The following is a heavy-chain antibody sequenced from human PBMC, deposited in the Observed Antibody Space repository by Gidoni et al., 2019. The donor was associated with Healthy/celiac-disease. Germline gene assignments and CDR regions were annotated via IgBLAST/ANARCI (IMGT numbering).Heavy chain of an antibody. V-gene: IGHV1-2*02. D-gene: IGHD3-22*01. Sequence: GAEVKKPGASVKVSCKASGYTFTGYYMHWVRQAPGQGLEWMGWINPNSGGTNYAQKFQGRVTMTRDTSISTAYMELSRLRSDDTAVYYCARYLYYDSSGDNYWGQGTLVTVSS. J-gene: IGHJ4*02. CDR2: INPNSGGT. CDR1: GYTFTGYY. CDR3: ARYLYYDSSGDNY.